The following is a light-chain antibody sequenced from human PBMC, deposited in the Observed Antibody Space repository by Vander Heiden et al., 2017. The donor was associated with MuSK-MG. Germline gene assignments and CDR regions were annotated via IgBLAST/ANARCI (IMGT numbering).Light chain of an antibody. CDR2: GKN. Sequence: SSELTQDPAVSVALGQTVRITCQGDSLRSYYASWYQQKPGQAPVLVIYGKNNRPSGIPDRFSGSSSGNTASFTITGAQAEDEADYYCNSRDSSGNHVVFGGGTKLTVI. V-gene: IGLV3-19*01. J-gene: IGLJ2*01. CDR3: NSRDSSGNHVV. CDR1: SLRSYY.